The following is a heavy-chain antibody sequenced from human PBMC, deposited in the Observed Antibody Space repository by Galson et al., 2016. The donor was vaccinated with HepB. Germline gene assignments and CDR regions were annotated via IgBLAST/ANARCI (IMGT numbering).Heavy chain of an antibody. D-gene: IGHD3-16*02. V-gene: IGHV1-69*06. Sequence: SVKASCKASGGTFSNFAISWLRQAPGQGLEWMGGIIPLFGATNYAQKFQGRVTITADKSTTTVYMDLSSLRSEDTAVYYCARVRKVIVVGDAFDIWGQGTMVTVSS. CDR3: ARVRKVIVVGDAFDI. CDR1: GGTFSNFA. J-gene: IGHJ3*02. CDR2: IIPLFGAT.